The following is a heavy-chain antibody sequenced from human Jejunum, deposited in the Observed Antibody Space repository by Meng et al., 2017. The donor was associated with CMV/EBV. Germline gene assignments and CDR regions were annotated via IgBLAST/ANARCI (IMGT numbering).Heavy chain of an antibody. CDR2: IYPGDSDT. D-gene: IGHD3-10*01. Sequence: SCKASGYSFSNDWIAWVRQMPGKGLEWMGIIYPGDSDTKYGPSFQGQVTFSADKSINTAYLQWSSLKTSDTATYYCAREGARGMDVWGQGTTVTVSS. CDR1: GYSFSNDW. CDR3: AREGARGMDV. J-gene: IGHJ6*02. V-gene: IGHV5-51*01.